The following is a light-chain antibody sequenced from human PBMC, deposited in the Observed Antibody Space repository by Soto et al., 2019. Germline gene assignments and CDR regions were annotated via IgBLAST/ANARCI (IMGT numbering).Light chain of an antibody. CDR3: QQRSNWPPIT. J-gene: IGKJ5*01. CDR1: QSVSSN. Sequence: ERVMTQSPATLSVSPGERATLSFRASQSVSSNLAWYQQKPGQAPRLLIYGASTRATGIPARFSGSGSGTDFTLTISSLEPEDFAVYYCQQRSNWPPITFGQGTRLEI. CDR2: GAS. V-gene: IGKV3-15*01.